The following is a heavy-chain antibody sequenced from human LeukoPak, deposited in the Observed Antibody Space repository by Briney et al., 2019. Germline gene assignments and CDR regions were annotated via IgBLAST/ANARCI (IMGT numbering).Heavy chain of an antibody. J-gene: IGHJ4*02. CDR3: AKDMYSSSWYSFDY. V-gene: IGHV3-9*01. D-gene: IGHD6-13*01. CDR2: ISWNSGSI. Sequence: PGGSLRLSCAASGFTFVDYAMHWVRQAPGKGLEWVSGISWNSGSIGYADSVKGRFTISRDNAKNSLYLQMNSLRAEDTALYYCAKDMYSSSWYSFDYWGQGTLVTVSS. CDR1: GFTFVDYA.